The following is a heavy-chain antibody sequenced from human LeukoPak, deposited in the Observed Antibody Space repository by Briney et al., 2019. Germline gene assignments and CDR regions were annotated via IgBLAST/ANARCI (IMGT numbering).Heavy chain of an antibody. Sequence: ASETLSLTCDVSGVAIRSGHWWSWVRQIPGKGLEWIGEIHQSGSTNYHASLKSRVTIAVDTSKNQFYLKVTSLTAADTAVYYCATSIALAGWGAFDTWGQGTMVTVSS. CDR3: ATSIALAGWGAFDT. V-gene: IGHV4-4*02. J-gene: IGHJ3*02. D-gene: IGHD2-8*02. CDR1: GVAIRSGHW. CDR2: IHQSGST.